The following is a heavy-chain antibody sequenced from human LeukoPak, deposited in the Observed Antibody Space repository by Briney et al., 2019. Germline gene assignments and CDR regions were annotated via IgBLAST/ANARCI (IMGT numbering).Heavy chain of an antibody. Sequence: ASVKVSCKASGYTFSSYGISWVRPAPGQGLEWMGWISAYNGNTNYAQKLQGRVTMTTDTSPSTPHMELGRPRAHDTAVYYCARGSSGSWYPGGGAFDIWGQGTMVTVFS. V-gene: IGHV1-18*01. CDR2: ISAYNGNT. CDR3: ARGSSGSWYPGGGAFDI. CDR1: GYTFSSYG. D-gene: IGHD6-13*01. J-gene: IGHJ3*02.